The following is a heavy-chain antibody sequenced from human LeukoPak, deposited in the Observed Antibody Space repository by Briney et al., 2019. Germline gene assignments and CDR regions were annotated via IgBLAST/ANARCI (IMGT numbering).Heavy chain of an antibody. CDR2: INHSGST. CDR1: GGSFSGYY. V-gene: IGHV4-34*01. CDR3: ARVAVVVAATLGWFDP. Sequence: SETLSLTCAVYGGSFSGYYWSWIRQPPGKGLEWIGEINHSGSTNYNPSLKSRVTISVDTSKNQFSLKLSSVTAADTAVYYCARVAVVVAATLGWFDPWGQGTLVTVSS. J-gene: IGHJ5*02. D-gene: IGHD2-15*01.